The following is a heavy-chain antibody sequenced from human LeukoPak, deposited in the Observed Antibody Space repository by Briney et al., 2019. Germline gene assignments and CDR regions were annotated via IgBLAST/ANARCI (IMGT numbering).Heavy chain of an antibody. V-gene: IGHV3-30*03. CDR3: ARAYTVPAALYYFDY. CDR2: ISYDGSNK. CDR1: GFTFSSYG. Sequence: GGSLRLSCAASGFTFSSYGMHWVRQAPGKGLEWVAVISYDGSNKYYADSVKGRFTISRDNSENTLYLQMNSLRAEDTAVYYCARAYTVPAALYYFDYWGQGTLVTVSS. J-gene: IGHJ4*02. D-gene: IGHD2-2*01.